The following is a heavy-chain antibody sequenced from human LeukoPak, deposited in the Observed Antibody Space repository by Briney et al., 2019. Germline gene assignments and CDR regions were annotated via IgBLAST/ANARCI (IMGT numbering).Heavy chain of an antibody. J-gene: IGHJ4*02. D-gene: IGHD3-22*01. CDR2: IYTSGST. V-gene: IGHV4-61*02. CDR3: ASGYYYRGDY. CDR1: GGSISSGSYY. Sequence: SQTLSLTCTVSGGSISSGSYYWRWIRQPAGKGLEWIGRIYTSGSTNYNPSLKSRVTISVDTSKNEFSLKLSSVTAADTAVYYCASGYYYRGDYWGQGTLVTVSS.